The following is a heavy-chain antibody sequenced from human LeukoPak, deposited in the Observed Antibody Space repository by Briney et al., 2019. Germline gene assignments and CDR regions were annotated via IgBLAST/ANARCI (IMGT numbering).Heavy chain of an antibody. CDR3: ARTDYYGSGSFFY. CDR1: GYSISSGYY. D-gene: IGHD3-10*01. V-gene: IGHV4-38-2*01. CDR2: IYHSGST. Sequence: SETLSLTCAVSGYSISSGYYWGWIRPPPGKGLEWIGSIYHSGSTYYNRSLKSRVTISVDTSKNQFSLKLSSVTAADTAVYYCARTDYYGSGSFFYWGQGTLVTVSS. J-gene: IGHJ4*02.